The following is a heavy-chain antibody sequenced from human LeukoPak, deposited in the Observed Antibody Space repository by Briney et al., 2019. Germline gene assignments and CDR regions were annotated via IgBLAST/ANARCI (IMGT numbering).Heavy chain of an antibody. Sequence: ASVKVSCKASGYTFTSNHIHCVRQAPGQGLEWMGVINPSGDSTSYAQKFQGRVTMTRNTSTSTVYMELSSLRSEDTAIYYCAKLAASETGEGSWGQGTLVTVSS. D-gene: IGHD6-13*01. J-gene: IGHJ5*02. CDR1: GYTFTSNH. CDR3: AKLAASETGEGS. CDR2: INPSGDST. V-gene: IGHV1-46*01.